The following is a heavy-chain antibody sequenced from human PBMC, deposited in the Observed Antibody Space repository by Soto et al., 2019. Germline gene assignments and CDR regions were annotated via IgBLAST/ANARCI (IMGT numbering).Heavy chain of an antibody. D-gene: IGHD2-21*02. CDR2: IYYSGST. J-gene: IGHJ4*02. V-gene: IGHV4-39*02. Sequence: SETLSLTCTVSGGSISSSSYYWGWIRQPPGKGLEWIGSIYYSGSTYYNPSLKSRLTISVDTSKNQFSLKLSSVTAADTAVYYCAREVSPLCGGDCYSMVGGGFDYWGQGTLVTVSS. CDR3: AREVSPLCGGDCYSMVGGGFDY. CDR1: GGSISSSSYY.